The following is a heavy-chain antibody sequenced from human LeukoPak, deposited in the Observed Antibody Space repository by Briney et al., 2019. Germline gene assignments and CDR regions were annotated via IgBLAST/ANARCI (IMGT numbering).Heavy chain of an antibody. CDR2: INEDGSTT. Sequence: GGSLRLSCAASGFTFSSNWTHWVRQAPGKGLVWVSRINEDGSTTNYADSVKGRSTIFRDNAKNTLYLQMNGLRAEDTAVYYCVRDLGGRSGHWGQGTLVTVSS. V-gene: IGHV3-74*01. J-gene: IGHJ4*02. CDR3: VRDLGGRSGH. CDR1: GFTFSSNW. D-gene: IGHD1-26*01.